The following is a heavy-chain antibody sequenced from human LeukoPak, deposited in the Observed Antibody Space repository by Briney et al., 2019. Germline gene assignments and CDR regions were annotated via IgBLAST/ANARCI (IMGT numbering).Heavy chain of an antibody. CDR2: IYYSGST. Sequence: TLSLTCTVSGGSISSGTYYWSWIRQHPGKGLEWIGYIYYSGSTYYNPSLKSRLTISLDTSKNQFSLKLSSVTAADTAVYYCARERGRFSAIDYWGQGTLVTVSS. CDR3: ARERGRFSAIDY. CDR1: GGSISSGTYY. D-gene: IGHD3-3*01. V-gene: IGHV4-31*03. J-gene: IGHJ4*02.